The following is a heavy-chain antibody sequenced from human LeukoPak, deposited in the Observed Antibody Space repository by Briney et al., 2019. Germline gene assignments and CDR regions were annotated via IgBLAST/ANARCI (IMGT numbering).Heavy chain of an antibody. D-gene: IGHD5-18*01. Sequence: SVKVSCKASGGTFSSYAISWVRQAPGQGLEWMGGIIPIFGTANYAQKFRGRVTITADESTSTAYMELSSLRSEDTAVYYCARRKRIQLWPMGAFDIWGQGTMVTVSS. V-gene: IGHV1-69*13. J-gene: IGHJ3*02. CDR3: ARRKRIQLWPMGAFDI. CDR2: IIPIFGTA. CDR1: GGTFSSYA.